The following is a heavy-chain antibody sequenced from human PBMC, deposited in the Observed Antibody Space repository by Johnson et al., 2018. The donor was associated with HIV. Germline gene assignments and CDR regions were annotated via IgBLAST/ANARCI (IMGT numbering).Heavy chain of an antibody. CDR2: IRYDGSNK. V-gene: IGHV3-30*02. Sequence: QVQLVESGGGVVQPGGSLRLSCAASGFTFSSYGMHWVRQAPGKGLEWVTFIRYDGSNKYCADSVKGRFTISRDNSKNTLYLQMNSLRAEDTAVYYCASTGSGSDDAFDIWGQGTMVTVSS. CDR1: GFTFSSYG. CDR3: ASTGSGSDDAFDI. D-gene: IGHD3-10*01. J-gene: IGHJ3*02.